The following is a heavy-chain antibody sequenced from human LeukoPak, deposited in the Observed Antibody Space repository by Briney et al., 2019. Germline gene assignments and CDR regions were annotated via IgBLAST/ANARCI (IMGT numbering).Heavy chain of an antibody. V-gene: IGHV4-34*01. CDR3: TRDLTYCYDNSGYYQESHYFDY. Sequence: SETLSLTCAVYGGSFSGYYWSWIRQPPGKGLEWIGEINHSGSTNYNPSLKSRVTISVDTSKNQFSLKLSSVTAADTAFYYCTRDLTYCYDNSGYYQESHYFDYWGQGTLVTVSS. CDR2: INHSGST. J-gene: IGHJ4*02. CDR1: GGSFSGYY. D-gene: IGHD3-22*01.